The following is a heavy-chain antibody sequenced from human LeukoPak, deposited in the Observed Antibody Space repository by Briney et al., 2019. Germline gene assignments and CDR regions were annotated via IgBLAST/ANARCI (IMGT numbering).Heavy chain of an antibody. D-gene: IGHD6-19*01. CDR3: ARHNSSGWLFDY. J-gene: IGHJ4*02. CDR2: IYYSGST. V-gene: IGHV4-59*04. CDR1: GGSISSYY. Sequence: PSETLSLTCTVSGGSISSYYWSWIRQPPGKGLEWIGYIYYSGSTYYNPSLKSRVTISVDTSKNQFSLKLSSVTAADTAVYYCARHNSSGWLFDYWGQGTLVTVSS.